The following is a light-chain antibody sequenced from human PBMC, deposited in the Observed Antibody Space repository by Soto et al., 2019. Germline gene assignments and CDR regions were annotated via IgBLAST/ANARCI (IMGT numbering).Light chain of an antibody. V-gene: IGKV3-20*01. CDR3: QQYGSLSWT. J-gene: IGKJ1*01. Sequence: EIVLTQSPGTLSLSPGERATLSCRASQSVSSSYLVWHQQKPGQAPRLLIYGASGRATGIPDRFSGSGSGTDFTLTISRLEPEDFAVYYCQQYGSLSWTFGQGTKVDIK. CDR1: QSVSSSY. CDR2: GAS.